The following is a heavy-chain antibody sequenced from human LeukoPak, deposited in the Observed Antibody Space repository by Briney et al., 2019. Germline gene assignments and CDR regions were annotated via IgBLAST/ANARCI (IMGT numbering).Heavy chain of an antibody. CDR1: GYTFTSYD. V-gene: IGHV1-8*01. Sequence: ASVKVSCKASGYTFTSYDINWVRQATGQGLEWMGWMNPNSGNTGYAQKFQGRVTMTRNTSISTAYMELSSLRSEDTAVYYCARTRDYGDYRLDWYFDLWGRGTLVTVSS. J-gene: IGHJ2*01. CDR3: ARTRDYGDYRLDWYFDL. CDR2: MNPNSGNT. D-gene: IGHD4-17*01.